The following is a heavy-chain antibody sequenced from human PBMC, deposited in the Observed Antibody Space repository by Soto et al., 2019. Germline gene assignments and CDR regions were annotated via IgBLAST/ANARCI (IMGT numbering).Heavy chain of an antibody. J-gene: IGHJ6*02. Sequence: PGGSLRLSFAASGLTLSRYAMHWVLQGPVKGLPRRPFISYDGSEKYYADSVKGRFTISRANSKKPLYMQLNCLRAEDPPLFYCAKDGGPTYNYYGVEVWGQETTLRVYS. V-gene: IGHV3-30*18. CDR1: GLTLSRYA. D-gene: IGHD3-3*01. CDR2: ISYDGSEK. CDR3: AKDGGPTYNYYGVEV.